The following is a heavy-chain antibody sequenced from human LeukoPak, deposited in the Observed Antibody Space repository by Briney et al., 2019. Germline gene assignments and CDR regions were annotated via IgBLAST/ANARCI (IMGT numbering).Heavy chain of an antibody. D-gene: IGHD4-11*01. CDR2: IYPGDSDT. J-gene: IGHJ4*02. CDR3: ARLQDYSNYLGYFDY. V-gene: IGHV5-51*01. CDR1: GYSFTSYW. Sequence: GESLKISCKGSGYSFTSYWIGWVRQMPGKGLEWMGIIYPGDSDTRYSPSFQGQVTISADKSISTAYLQWSSLKASDTAMYYCARLQDYSNYLGYFDYWGQRTLVTVSS.